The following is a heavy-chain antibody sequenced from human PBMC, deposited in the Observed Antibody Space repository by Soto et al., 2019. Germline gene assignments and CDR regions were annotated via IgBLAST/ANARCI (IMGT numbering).Heavy chain of an antibody. Sequence: QVQLVQSGAEVKKPGASVKVSCKASGYTFTSYDINWVRQATGQGLEWMGWMNPNSGNTGYAQKFQGRVTMTRNTSISTAYMELSSLRSEDTAGYYCARGPLPWYYDPPYYFDYWGQGTLVTVSS. V-gene: IGHV1-8*01. CDR2: MNPNSGNT. J-gene: IGHJ4*02. D-gene: IGHD3-22*01. CDR3: ARGPLPWYYDPPYYFDY. CDR1: GYTFTSYD.